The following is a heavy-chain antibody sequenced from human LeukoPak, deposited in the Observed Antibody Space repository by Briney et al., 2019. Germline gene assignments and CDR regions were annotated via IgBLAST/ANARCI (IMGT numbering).Heavy chain of an antibody. CDR2: IYYSGST. CDR3: ARYPQVAYSSSWYDAFDI. J-gene: IGHJ3*02. D-gene: IGHD6-13*01. CDR1: GGSTSSYY. Sequence: SETLSLTCTVSGGSTSSYYWSWIRQPPGKGLEWIGYIYYSGSTNYNPSLKSRVTISVDTSKNQFSLKLSSVTAADTAVYYCARYPQVAYSSSWYDAFDIWGQGTMVTVSS. V-gene: IGHV4-59*01.